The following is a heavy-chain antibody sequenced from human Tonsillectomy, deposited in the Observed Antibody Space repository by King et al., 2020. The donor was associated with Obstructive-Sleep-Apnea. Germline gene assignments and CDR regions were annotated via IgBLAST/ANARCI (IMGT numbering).Heavy chain of an antibody. J-gene: IGHJ4*02. CDR3: ATLGRPTSSGWYWGFDY. V-gene: IGHV3-7*01. CDR1: GFTFRTYW. Sequence: VQLVESGGGLVQPGGSLRLSCAASGFTFRTYWMSWVRQAPGKGLEWVAYIKQDGSEIYYVDSVKGRFTISRDNVMNSLYLQMNSLRAEDTAVYYCATLGRPTSSGWYWGFDYWGPGTLVTVSS. D-gene: IGHD6-19*01. CDR2: IKQDGSEI.